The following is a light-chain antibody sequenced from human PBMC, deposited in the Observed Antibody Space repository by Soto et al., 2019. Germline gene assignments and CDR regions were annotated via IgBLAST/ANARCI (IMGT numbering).Light chain of an antibody. CDR3: QSYDSSLSGWV. J-gene: IGLJ3*02. Sequence: QPVLTPPPSVSGAPGQRVTISCTGSSSNIGAGYDVHWYQQLPGTAPKLLIYGNSNRPSGVPDRFSGSKSGTSASLAITGLQAEDEADYYCQSYDSSLSGWVFGAGTMVTVL. CDR2: GNS. V-gene: IGLV1-40*01. CDR1: SSNIGAGYD.